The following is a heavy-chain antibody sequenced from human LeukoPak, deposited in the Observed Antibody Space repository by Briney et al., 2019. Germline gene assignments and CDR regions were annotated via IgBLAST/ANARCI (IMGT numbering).Heavy chain of an antibody. V-gene: IGHV1-18*01. CDR1: GYTFTSYG. CDR3: ARDSTLPYYYYMDV. D-gene: IGHD2-2*01. CDR2: ISAYNGNT. Sequence: ASVKVSCKASGYTFTSYGISWVRRAPGQGLEWMGWISAYNGNTNYAQKLQGRVTMTTDTSTSTAYMELRSLRSDDTAVYYCARDSTLPYYYYMDVWGKGTTVTISS. J-gene: IGHJ6*03.